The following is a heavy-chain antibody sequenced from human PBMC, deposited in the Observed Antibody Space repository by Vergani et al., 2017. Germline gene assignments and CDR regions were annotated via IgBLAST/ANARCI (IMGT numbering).Heavy chain of an antibody. CDR1: GFSFPGYA. J-gene: IGHJ4*02. D-gene: IGHD3-10*01. Sequence: EVQLLESGGGLAQPGGSLRLSCAASGFSFPGYAMSWVRQVPGKGLEWLGHIRRRSEHYATAYGPSLIGRATISRDDSTNTAYLQLSSLGTDDTAIYLCSAQTQSCHDYWGQGTLVAVSS. V-gene: IGHV3-73*01. CDR2: IRRRSEHYAT. CDR3: SAQTQSCHDY.